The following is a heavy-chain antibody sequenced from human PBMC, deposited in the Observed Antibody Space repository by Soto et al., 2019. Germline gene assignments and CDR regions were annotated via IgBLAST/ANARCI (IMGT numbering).Heavy chain of an antibody. J-gene: IGHJ1*01. CDR3: AKDAVSRDGVWLAHD. Sequence: ETLRLSCAASGFSFSDYAMIWVRQAPGKGLEWVSGLYGSGGGIHYADSVKGRFTISRDNYANSVYLQMNSLRVEDTAIYYCAKDAVSRDGVWLAHDWGQGTVVTVSS. D-gene: IGHD5-12*01. V-gene: IGHV3-23*01. CDR1: GFSFSDYA. CDR2: LYGSGGGI.